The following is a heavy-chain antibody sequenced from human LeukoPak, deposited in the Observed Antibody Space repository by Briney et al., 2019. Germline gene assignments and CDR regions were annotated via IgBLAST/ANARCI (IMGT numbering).Heavy chain of an antibody. CDR3: ASLPAAQYTHAFDI. D-gene: IGHD2-2*01. J-gene: IGHJ3*02. CDR1: GGSISSGDYY. CDR2: IYYSGST. Sequence: SETLSLTCTVSGGSISSGDYYWSWIRQPPGKGLEWIGCIYYSGSTYYNPSLKSRVTISVDTSKNQFSLQLSSVTAADTAVYYCASLPAAQYTHAFDIWGQGTMVTVSS. V-gene: IGHV4-30-4*08.